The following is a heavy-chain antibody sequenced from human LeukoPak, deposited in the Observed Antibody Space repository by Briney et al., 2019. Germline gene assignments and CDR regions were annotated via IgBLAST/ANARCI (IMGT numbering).Heavy chain of an antibody. CDR2: INPNSGGT. V-gene: IGHV1-2*02. CDR1: GYTFTGYY. J-gene: IGHJ5*02. CDR3: ARDGDNWNDLWFDP. Sequence: ASVKVSCKASGYTFTGYYMHWVRQAPGQGLEWMGWINPNSGGTNYAQKFQGGVTMTRDTSISTAYMELSRVRSDDTAVYYCARDGDNWNDLWFDPWGQGTLVTVSS. D-gene: IGHD1-1*01.